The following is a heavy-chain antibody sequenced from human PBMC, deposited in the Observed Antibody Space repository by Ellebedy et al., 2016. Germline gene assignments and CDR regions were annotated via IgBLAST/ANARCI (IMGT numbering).Heavy chain of an antibody. J-gene: IGHJ6*03. D-gene: IGHD1-14*01. CDR2: SRNKAKSYTT. CDR3: ARAVPEDSHYYMDV. Sequence: GESLKISXVVSGFTFSDHYMDWVRQAPGKGLEWVARSRNKAKSYTTEYAASVKGRFTISRDDSENSLYLQMNSLKTEDTAVYSCARAVPEDSHYYMDVWGKGTTVTVSS. V-gene: IGHV3-72*01. CDR1: GFTFSDHY.